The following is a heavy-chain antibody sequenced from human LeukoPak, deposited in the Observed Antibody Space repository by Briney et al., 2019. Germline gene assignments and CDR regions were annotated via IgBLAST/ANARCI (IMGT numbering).Heavy chain of an antibody. D-gene: IGHD3-22*01. V-gene: IGHV3-74*01. Sequence: GGSLRLSCAASGFTFSSYWMHWVRQAPGKGLVWVSRINSDGSSTSYADSVKGRFTISRDNAKNSLYLQMNSLRAEDTAVYYCARDPYYDSSGYYYGAFDIWGQGTMVTVSS. CDR1: GFTFSSYW. J-gene: IGHJ3*02. CDR2: INSDGSST. CDR3: ARDPYYDSSGYYYGAFDI.